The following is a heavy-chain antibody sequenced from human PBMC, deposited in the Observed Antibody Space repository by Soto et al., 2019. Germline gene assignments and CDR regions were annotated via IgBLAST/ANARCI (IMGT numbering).Heavy chain of an antibody. CDR3: ARDLLRIVVVPAATSDYYYYGMDV. CDR2: ISAYNGNT. J-gene: IGHJ6*02. Sequence: ASVKVSCKASGYTFTSYGISWVRQAPGQGLEWMGWISAYNGNTNYAQKLQGRVTMTTDTSTSTAYMELRSLRSDDTAVYYCARDLLRIVVVPAATSDYYYYGMDVWGQGTTVTVSS. D-gene: IGHD2-2*01. CDR1: GYTFTSYG. V-gene: IGHV1-18*01.